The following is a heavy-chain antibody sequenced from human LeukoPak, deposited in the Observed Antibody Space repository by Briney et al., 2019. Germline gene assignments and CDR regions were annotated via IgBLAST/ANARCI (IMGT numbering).Heavy chain of an antibody. D-gene: IGHD5-18*01. J-gene: IGHJ4*02. CDR3: AKAGRGYSYGTYDY. CDR2: IWHDGSVE. Sequence: GGSLRLSCTASGFMFSRLGMQWVRQAPGEGLEWVAMIWHDGSVEEYADSVKGRFTISRDNSKNTLYLQMNSLRAEDTAVYYCAKAGRGYSYGTYDYWGQGTLVTVSS. V-gene: IGHV3-33*06. CDR1: GFMFSRLG.